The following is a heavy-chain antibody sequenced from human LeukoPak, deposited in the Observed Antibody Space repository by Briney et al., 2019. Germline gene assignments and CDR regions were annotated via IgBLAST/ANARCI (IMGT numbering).Heavy chain of an antibody. Sequence: GRSLRLSCAASGFTFSSYGMHWVRQAPGKGLEWVAFIRYDGSNKYYADSVKGRFTISRDNSKNTLYLQMNSLRAEDTAVYYCAKVPLSSSGWDREYYFDYWGQGTLVTVSS. CDR2: IRYDGSNK. CDR3: AKVPLSSSGWDREYYFDY. V-gene: IGHV3-30*02. CDR1: GFTFSSYG. J-gene: IGHJ4*02. D-gene: IGHD6-19*01.